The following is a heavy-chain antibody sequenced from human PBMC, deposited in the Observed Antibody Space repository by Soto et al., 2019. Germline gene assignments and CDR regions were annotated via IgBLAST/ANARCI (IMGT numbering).Heavy chain of an antibody. D-gene: IGHD5-12*01. CDR3: ARGGGSGYAFDY. Sequence: QVQLVESGGGVVQPGRSLRLSCAASGFTFSSYGMHWVRQAPGKGLEWVAVIWYDGSNKYYADSVKGRFTISRDNSKNTRYLQMNSLRAEDTAVYYCARGGGSGYAFDYWGQGTLVTVSS. J-gene: IGHJ4*02. V-gene: IGHV3-33*01. CDR2: IWYDGSNK. CDR1: GFTFSSYG.